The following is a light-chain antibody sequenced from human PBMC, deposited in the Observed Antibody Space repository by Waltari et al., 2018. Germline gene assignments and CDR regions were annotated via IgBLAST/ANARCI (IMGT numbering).Light chain of an antibody. CDR1: RDIDTY. Sequence: DVQMTQSPSSLSASVGDRITITCQATRDIDTYLNWYQHKPRKAPKLLIYDADTLQRGVPSRFSGSGSGTHFSFTINNLQPDDFATYYCQQCSTLPFTFGGGT. J-gene: IGKJ4*01. CDR3: QQCSTLPFT. V-gene: IGKV1-33*01. CDR2: DAD.